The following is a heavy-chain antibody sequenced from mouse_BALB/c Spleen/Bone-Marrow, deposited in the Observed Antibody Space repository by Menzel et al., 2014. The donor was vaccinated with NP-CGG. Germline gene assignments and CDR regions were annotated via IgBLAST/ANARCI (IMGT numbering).Heavy chain of an antibody. CDR3: AREGGTTAHYYAMDY. J-gene: IGHJ4*01. D-gene: IGHD1-2*01. Sequence: EVKLVESGGGLVKPGGSLKLSCAASGFTFSSYAMSWVRQTPEKRLEWVASISSGGSTYYPDSVKGRFTISRDNARNILYLQMSSLRSEDTAMYYCAREGGTTAHYYAMDYWGQRTSVTVSS. V-gene: IGHV5-6-5*01. CDR1: GFTFSSYA. CDR2: ISSGGST.